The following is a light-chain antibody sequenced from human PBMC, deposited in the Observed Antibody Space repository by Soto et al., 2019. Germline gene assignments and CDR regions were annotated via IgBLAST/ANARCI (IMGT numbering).Light chain of an antibody. CDR2: GAS. V-gene: IGKV3-11*01. CDR3: QQRSKWPPEVT. J-gene: IGKJ5*01. CDR1: QSVSSY. Sequence: EIVLTQSPATLSFSPGERAILSCMASQSVSSYLAWFQQKPGQAPRLLISGASTRATGITDRFSGSGSGTDFTLTISSLEPEDFAVYYCQQRSKWPPEVTFGQGTRLEIK.